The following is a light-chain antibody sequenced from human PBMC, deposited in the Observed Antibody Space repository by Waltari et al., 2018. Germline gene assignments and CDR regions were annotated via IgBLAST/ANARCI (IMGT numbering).Light chain of an antibody. J-gene: IGLJ2*01. CDR2: DVS. V-gene: IGLV2-14*01. CDR3: SSYTSSSTVV. Sequence: QSALTQPASVSGSPGQSITVSCTGTSSDVGGYDYVSWYQQHPGKAPKLMIYDVSKRPSGVSNRVSGSKSGNTASLTISGLQADDEADYYCSSYTSSSTVVFGGGTKLTVL. CDR1: SSDVGGYDY.